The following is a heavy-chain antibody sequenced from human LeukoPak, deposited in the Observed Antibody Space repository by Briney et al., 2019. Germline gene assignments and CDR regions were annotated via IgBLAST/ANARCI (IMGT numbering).Heavy chain of an antibody. CDR3: ARSNSGPDY. V-gene: IGHV3-7*01. Sequence: GGSLRLSCSASGFTFSSHWMNWVRQAPGKGLEWVAIINKDGSEKNYVGSGKGRFTISRDNAKNSLYLQMNSLRAEATAMYYCARSNSGPDYWGQGTLVIVPS. CDR2: INKDGSEK. CDR1: GFTFSSHW. D-gene: IGHD4-23*01. J-gene: IGHJ4*02.